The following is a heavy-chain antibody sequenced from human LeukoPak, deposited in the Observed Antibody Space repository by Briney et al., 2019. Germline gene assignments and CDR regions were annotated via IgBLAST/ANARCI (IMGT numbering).Heavy chain of an antibody. J-gene: IGHJ4*02. V-gene: IGHV3-15*01. Sequence: GGSLRLSCAASGFSFSNAWMSWVRQAPGKGLEWVGRIKNKADGETTDYVAPVKGRFIISRDDSKDTLYLQMNSLKSEDTAVYYRTRGPYCSAGTCYFIYWGQGILVTVSS. CDR1: GFSFSNAW. CDR3: TRGPYCSAGTCYFIY. CDR2: IKNKADGETT. D-gene: IGHD2-15*01.